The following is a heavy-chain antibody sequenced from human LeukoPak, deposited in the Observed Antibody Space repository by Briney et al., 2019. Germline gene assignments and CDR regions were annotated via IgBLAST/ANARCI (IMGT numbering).Heavy chain of an antibody. CDR3: AGFWSGYYGFDY. CDR1: GGSISRERYY. CDR2: IYTSGNS. V-gene: IGHV4-61*02. Sequence: SQTLSLTCTVSGGSISRERYYGSWIREPGGKGGEGVGRIYTSGNSIHNPSRKRRVTITVDTSKNQYSLKLSPVTAADTAVYYCAGFWSGYYGFDYWGPGNLVTVSS. D-gene: IGHD3-3*01. J-gene: IGHJ4*02.